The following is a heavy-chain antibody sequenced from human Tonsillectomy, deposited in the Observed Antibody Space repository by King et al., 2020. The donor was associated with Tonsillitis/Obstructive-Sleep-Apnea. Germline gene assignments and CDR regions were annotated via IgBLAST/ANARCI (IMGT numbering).Heavy chain of an antibody. D-gene: IGHD3-3*01. CDR1: GFTFSSYA. Sequence: DVQLVESGGGLVQPGGSLRLSCAASGFTFSSYAMSWVRQAPGKGLEWVSGISGSGGSTYYADSVKGRFTISRDNSKKTPYQQMNSLRAEDAAVDYCAKDYDFLTSHPSNYYFDYWGQGTLVTVPS. V-gene: IGHV3-23*04. CDR2: ISGSGGST. CDR3: AKDYDFLTSHPSNYYFDY. J-gene: IGHJ4*02.